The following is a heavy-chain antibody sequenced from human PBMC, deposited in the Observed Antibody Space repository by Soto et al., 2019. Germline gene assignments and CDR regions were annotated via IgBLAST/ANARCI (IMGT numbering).Heavy chain of an antibody. D-gene: IGHD5-12*01. CDR1: GFTFSSYV. J-gene: IGHJ4*02. V-gene: IGHV3-33*01. CDR2: IWSDGSTK. CDR3: ARDRRTAYRDYDPEPFDY. Sequence: GGSLRLSCAASGFTFSSYVMHWVRQAPGKGLDWVAVIWSDGSTKYYADSVMGRFTISRDNSKNTVYLQMNSLRAEDTAVYYCARDRRTAYRDYDPEPFDYWGQGTLVTVSS.